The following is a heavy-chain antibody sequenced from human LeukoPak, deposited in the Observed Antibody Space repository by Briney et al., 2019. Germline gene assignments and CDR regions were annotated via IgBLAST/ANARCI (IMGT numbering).Heavy chain of an antibody. Sequence: GASVKVSSKASRYTFTSYDINWVRQATGQGLEWMGWMNPNNGNTGYAQKCQGRVTMTRNSSISTAYMELSSLRSEDTAVYYSARGRAGKVPYYYYYGMDVWGQGTTVTVSS. D-gene: IGHD6-19*01. CDR1: RYTFTSYD. CDR3: ARGRAGKVPYYYYYGMDV. CDR2: MNPNNGNT. V-gene: IGHV1-8*01. J-gene: IGHJ6*02.